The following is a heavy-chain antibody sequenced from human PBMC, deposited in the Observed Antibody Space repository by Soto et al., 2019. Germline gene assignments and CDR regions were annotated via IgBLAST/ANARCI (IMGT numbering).Heavy chain of an antibody. J-gene: IGHJ4*02. CDR1: GFTFSSYA. CDR2: ISGSGGST. Sequence: EVQLLESGGGLVQPGGSLRLSCAASGFTFSSYAMSWVRQAPGKGLEWVSAISGSGGSTYYADSVKGRFTISRDNSKNTLYRQRNSLRAEDTAVYYCAKDEGAYGSGTLARYFDYWGQGTLVTVSS. D-gene: IGHD3-10*01. V-gene: IGHV3-23*01. CDR3: AKDEGAYGSGTLARYFDY.